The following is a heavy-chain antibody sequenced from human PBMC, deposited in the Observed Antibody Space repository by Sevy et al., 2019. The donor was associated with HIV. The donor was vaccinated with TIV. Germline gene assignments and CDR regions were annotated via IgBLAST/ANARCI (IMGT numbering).Heavy chain of an antibody. CDR1: GGSFSGYY. Sequence: SETLSLTCAVYGGSFSGYYWSWIRQPPGKGLEWIGEINHNGSTNYNPSLKSRVTISVDTSKNQFSLKLGSVTAADTAVYYCARGSYDSSGYPGNYFDYWGQGTLVTVSS. J-gene: IGHJ4*02. D-gene: IGHD3-22*01. CDR2: INHNGST. CDR3: ARGSYDSSGYPGNYFDY. V-gene: IGHV4-34*01.